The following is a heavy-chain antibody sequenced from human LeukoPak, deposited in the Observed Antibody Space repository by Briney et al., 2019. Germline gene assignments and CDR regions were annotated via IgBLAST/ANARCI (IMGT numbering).Heavy chain of an antibody. CDR3: ATPPPYCGSTSCFAHFQH. D-gene: IGHD2-2*01. Sequence: SETLSLTCTVSGGSISSSSYYWGWLRQPPGKGLEWIGNIYYSGNTYYNPSLKSRVTISVDTSKNQFSLKLSSVTAADTAVYYCATPPPYCGSTSCFAHFQHWGQGTLVTVSS. CDR1: GGSISSSSYY. V-gene: IGHV4-39*01. CDR2: IYYSGNT. J-gene: IGHJ1*01.